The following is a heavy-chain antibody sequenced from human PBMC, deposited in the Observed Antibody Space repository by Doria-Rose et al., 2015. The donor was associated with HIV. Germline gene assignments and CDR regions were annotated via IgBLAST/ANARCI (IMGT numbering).Heavy chain of an antibody. CDR1: GGSISHYY. V-gene: IGHV4-59*01. CDR2: IFYTGST. CDR3: ARVLSGTYDY. Sequence: QVQLQQWGPGLVKPSETLSLTCSVSGGSISHYYWSWIRQPPGKGLEYIGDIFYTGSTNYSPSLKSRVSISIDTSKNKFSLRLSSVTAADTTVYYCARVLSGTYDYWGQGTLGTDSS. J-gene: IGHJ4*02. D-gene: IGHD1-26*01.